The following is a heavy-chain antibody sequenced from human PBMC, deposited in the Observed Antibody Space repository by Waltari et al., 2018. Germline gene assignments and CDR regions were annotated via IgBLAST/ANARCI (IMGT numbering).Heavy chain of an antibody. CDR3: ARGRKGYSSSWYAINWFDP. D-gene: IGHD6-13*01. CDR1: GGSFSGYY. CDR2: INHSGST. J-gene: IGHJ5*02. V-gene: IGHV4-34*01. Sequence: QVQLQQWGAGLLKPSETLSLTCAVYGGSFSGYYWSWIRQPPGKGLEWIGEINHSGSTNYNPSLKSRVTISVDTSKNQFSLKLSSVTAADTAVYYCARGRKGYSSSWYAINWFDPWGQGTLVTVSS.